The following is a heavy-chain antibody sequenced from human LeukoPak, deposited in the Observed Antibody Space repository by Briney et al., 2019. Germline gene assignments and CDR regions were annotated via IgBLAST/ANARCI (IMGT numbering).Heavy chain of an antibody. Sequence: ASVKVSCKASGYTFTSYGISWVRQAPGQGLEWMGWISAYNGNTNYAQKLQGRVTMTTDTSTSTAYMELSSLRSEDTAVYYCARGSTLYYYDSSGPTYYYYGMDVWGQGTTVTVSS. CDR1: GYTFTSYG. D-gene: IGHD3-22*01. J-gene: IGHJ6*02. CDR2: ISAYNGNT. V-gene: IGHV1-18*01. CDR3: ARGSTLYYYDSSGPTYYYYGMDV.